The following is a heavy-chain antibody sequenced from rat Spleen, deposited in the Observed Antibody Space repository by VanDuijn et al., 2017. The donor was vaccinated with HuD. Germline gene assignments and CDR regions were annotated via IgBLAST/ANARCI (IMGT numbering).Heavy chain of an antibody. Sequence: EVQLVESDGGLVQPGRSLKLSCAASGFTFSDYGVAWVRQAPTKGLEWVATISYGDSSGHSSTYYRDSVKGRFTISRDNSKSTLYLQVDSLRSEDTATYYCARQDTSGYSNWFTYWGQGTLVTVSS. CDR3: ARQDTSGYSNWFTY. CDR1: GFTFSDYG. V-gene: IGHV5-29*01. D-gene: IGHD4-3*01. CDR2: ISYGDSSGHSST. J-gene: IGHJ3*01.